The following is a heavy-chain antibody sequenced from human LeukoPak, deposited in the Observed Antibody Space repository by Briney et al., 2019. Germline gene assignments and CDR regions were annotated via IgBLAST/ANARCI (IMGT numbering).Heavy chain of an antibody. CDR1: GFTFSSYA. CDR3: ARSITIFGVATNPMGIDAFDI. D-gene: IGHD3-3*01. J-gene: IGHJ3*02. CDR2: ISYDGSNK. Sequence: PGGSLRLSCAASGFTFSSYAMHWVRQAPGKGLEWVAVISYDGSNKYYADSVKGRFTISRDNSKNTLYLQMNSLRAEDTAVYYCARSITIFGVATNPMGIDAFDIWGQGTMVTVSS. V-gene: IGHV3-30*04.